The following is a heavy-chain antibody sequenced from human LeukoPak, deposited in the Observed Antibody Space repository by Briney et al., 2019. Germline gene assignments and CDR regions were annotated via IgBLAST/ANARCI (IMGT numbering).Heavy chain of an antibody. CDR1: GYTVTSYY. D-gene: IGHD5-18*01. J-gene: IGHJ4*02. Sequence: GASVKVSCKASGYTVTSYYMHWVRQAPGQGLEWMAILNPSGGSSSYAQKFQGRATLTRATSTSTVYMELSSLRSEDTAVYYCARDPGTASDYWGQGTLVTVSS. CDR2: LNPSGGSS. V-gene: IGHV1-46*01. CDR3: ARDPGTASDY.